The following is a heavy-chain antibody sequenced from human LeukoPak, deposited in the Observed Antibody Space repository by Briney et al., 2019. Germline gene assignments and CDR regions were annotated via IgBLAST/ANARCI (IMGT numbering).Heavy chain of an antibody. Sequence: SETLSLTRAVSGGSISSYYWSWIRQPPGKGLEWIGYIYYSGSTNYNPSLKSRVTISVDTSKNQFSLKLSSVTAADTAVYYCARDLSVRPDYYDSSGYDYWGQGTLVTVSS. J-gene: IGHJ4*02. CDR2: IYYSGST. D-gene: IGHD3-22*01. CDR1: GGSISSYY. V-gene: IGHV4-59*01. CDR3: ARDLSVRPDYYDSSGYDY.